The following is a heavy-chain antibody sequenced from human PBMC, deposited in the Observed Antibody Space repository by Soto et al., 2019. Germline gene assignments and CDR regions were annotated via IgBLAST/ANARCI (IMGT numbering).Heavy chain of an antibody. Sequence: GGSLRLSCAGSGFTFSDYALTWVRQAPGRGLEWVSAVSAYGDDRFYAGSVKGRFTISRDNSANTLYLQMNSLRAADTAVYFCTSNLRGPHGYGGFDHWGQGTLVTVSS. J-gene: IGHJ4*02. CDR3: TSNLRGPHGYGGFDH. V-gene: IGHV3-23*01. CDR2: VSAYGDDR. CDR1: GFTFSDYA. D-gene: IGHD5-18*01.